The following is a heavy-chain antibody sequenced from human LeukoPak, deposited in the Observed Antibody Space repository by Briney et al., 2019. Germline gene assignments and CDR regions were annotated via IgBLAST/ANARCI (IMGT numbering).Heavy chain of an antibody. V-gene: IGHV3-7*01. J-gene: IGHJ4*02. CDR2: IKNDGSDK. CDR1: GFTSSAYW. CDR3: ARAAGGTSRDY. D-gene: IGHD1-26*01. Sequence: PGGSLRLSCAASGFTSSAYWMSWVRQAPGKGLEWVANIKNDGSDKYYVDSVKGRFTISRDNAKNSLYLQMNSLRDDDTAVYYCARAAGGTSRDYWGQGTLVTVSS.